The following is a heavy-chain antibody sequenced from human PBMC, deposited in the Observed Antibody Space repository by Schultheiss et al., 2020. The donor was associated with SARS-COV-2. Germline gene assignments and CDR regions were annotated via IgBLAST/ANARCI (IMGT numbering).Heavy chain of an antibody. V-gene: IGHV1-18*01. CDR2: ISAYNGST. CDR1: GYTFTGYG. Sequence: ASVKVSCKASGYTFTGYGISWVRQAPGQGLEWMGWISAYNGSTNYAQKLQGRVTMTTDTSTSTAYMELRSLRSDDTAVYYCARDQSTTVTINYYYYGMDVWGKGTTVTVSS. CDR3: ARDQSTTVTINYYYYGMDV. J-gene: IGHJ6*04. D-gene: IGHD4-17*01.